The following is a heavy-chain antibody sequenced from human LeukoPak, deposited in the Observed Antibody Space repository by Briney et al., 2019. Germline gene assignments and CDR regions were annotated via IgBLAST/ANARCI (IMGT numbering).Heavy chain of an antibody. CDR1: GFTFSSYW. CDR3: AKVATYHYFYMDV. V-gene: IGHV3-23*01. CDR2: ISRHGDIT. J-gene: IGHJ6*03. Sequence: GGSLRLSCAASGFTFSSYWMSWVRQAPGKGLEWVSTISRHGDITYYADSVKGRFIISRDSSKNALFLQMNSLTAEDTAVYYCAKVATYHYFYMDVWGTGTTVTVSS.